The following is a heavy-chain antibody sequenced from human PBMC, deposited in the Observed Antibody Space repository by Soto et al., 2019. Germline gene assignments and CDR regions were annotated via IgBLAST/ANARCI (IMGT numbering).Heavy chain of an antibody. CDR3: TRISLVGATGGRYFDY. D-gene: IGHD1-26*01. CDR2: IKNKANSYTT. CDR1: GFIFRDHY. J-gene: IGHJ4*02. Sequence: PGGSLRLSCAASGFIFRDHYMDWVRQAPGKGLEWVGRIKNKANSYTTEYAASVKGRFTISRDDSKNSLYLQMNSLKTEDTAVYYCTRISLVGATGGRYFDYWGQGTLLTVSS. V-gene: IGHV3-72*01.